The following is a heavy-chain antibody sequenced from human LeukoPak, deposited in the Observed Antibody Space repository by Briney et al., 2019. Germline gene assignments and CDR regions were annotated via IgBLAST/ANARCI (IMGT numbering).Heavy chain of an antibody. CDR2: IRYDGSNK. D-gene: IGHD3-10*01. CDR1: GFTFSSYD. J-gene: IGHJ4*02. CDR3: AILLWFGDYFDY. Sequence: GGSLRLSCAASGFTFSSYDMHWVRQASGKGLEWVAFIRYDGSNKYYADSVKGRFTISRDNSKNTLYLQMNSLRAEDTAVYYCAILLWFGDYFDYWGQGTLVTVSS. V-gene: IGHV3-30*02.